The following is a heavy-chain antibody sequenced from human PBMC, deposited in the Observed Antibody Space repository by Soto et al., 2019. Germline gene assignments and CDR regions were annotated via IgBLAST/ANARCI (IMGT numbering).Heavy chain of an antibody. CDR1: GFTFRSYA. CDR2: ITSSGGNT. V-gene: IGHV3-23*01. D-gene: IGHD6-13*01. J-gene: IGHJ4*02. CDR3: AKGNGAAGGRGASFHS. Sequence: QLLESGGGLVQPGGSLRLSCATSGFTFRSYAMSWVRQAPGKGLEWVSTITSSGGNTFYAGSVKGRFTISRDNSKSTLSLQINSLKAEDTAIYYCAKGNGAAGGRGASFHSWGQGTLVTVSS.